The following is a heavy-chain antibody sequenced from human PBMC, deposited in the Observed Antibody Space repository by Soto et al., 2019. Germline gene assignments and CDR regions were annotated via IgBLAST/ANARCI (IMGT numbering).Heavy chain of an antibody. V-gene: IGHV4-59*01. J-gene: IGHJ4*02. CDR1: GGSIRGDY. D-gene: IGHD3-9*01. CDR3: ARSFSDWYYFDY. CDR2: IYHSGAT. Sequence: SETLSLTCSVSGGSIRGDYWNWIRQTPGKGLEWIANIYHSGATNYNPSLKSRVTISIDTSKNQFSLNLNSVTAADTAIYFCARSFSDWYYFDYWGQGTPVTVSS.